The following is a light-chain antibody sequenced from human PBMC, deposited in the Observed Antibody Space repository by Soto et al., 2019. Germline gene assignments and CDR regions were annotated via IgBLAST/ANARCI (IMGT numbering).Light chain of an antibody. V-gene: IGLV2-23*01. CDR2: EGS. Sequence: QPVLTQPASVSGSPGQSITISCTGTSSDVGSYNLVSWYQQHPGKAPKLMIYEGSKRPSGVSNRFSGSKSGNTASLTISGLQAEDEAHYYCCSYAGSSTYVFGTGTKLTVL. CDR1: SSDVGSYNL. J-gene: IGLJ1*01. CDR3: CSYAGSSTYV.